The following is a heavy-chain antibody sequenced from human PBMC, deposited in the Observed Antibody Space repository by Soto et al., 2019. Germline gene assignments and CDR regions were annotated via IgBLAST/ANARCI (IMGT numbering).Heavy chain of an antibody. CDR3: ARDLHGDPYY. V-gene: IGHV1-18*01. CDR2: ISAYNGNA. Sequence: GASVKVSCKASRYTFTSYGISWVRQATGQGLEWMGWISAYNGNANYAQKLQGRVTMTTDTSTSTAYKEMRSLRSDDTAVYYCARDLHGDPYYWGQGTLVTVSS. J-gene: IGHJ4*02. D-gene: IGHD4-17*01. CDR1: RYTFTSYG.